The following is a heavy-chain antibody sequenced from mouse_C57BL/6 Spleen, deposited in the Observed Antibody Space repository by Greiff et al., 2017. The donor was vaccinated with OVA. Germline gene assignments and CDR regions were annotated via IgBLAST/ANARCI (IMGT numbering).Heavy chain of an antibody. Sequence: EVKLEESGGGLVQPKGSLKLSCAASGFTFNTYAMHWVRQAPGKGLEWVARIRSKSSNYATYYADSVKDRFTISRDDSQSMLYLQMNNLKTEDTAMYYCVRERGSNWDYYYAMDYWGQGTSVTVSS. D-gene: IGHD4-1*01. CDR3: VRERGSNWDYYYAMDY. V-gene: IGHV10-3*01. CDR2: IRSKSSNYAT. J-gene: IGHJ4*01. CDR1: GFTFNTYA.